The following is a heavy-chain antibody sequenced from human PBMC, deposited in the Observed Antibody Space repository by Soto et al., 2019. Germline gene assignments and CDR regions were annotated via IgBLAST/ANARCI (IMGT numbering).Heavy chain of an antibody. J-gene: IGHJ3*02. CDR2: INHSGST. V-gene: IGHV4-34*01. CDR1: GGSFSGYY. D-gene: IGHD5-18*01. CDR3: AAEEYSYGTHAFDI. Sequence: LSLTCAVYGGSFSGYYWSWIRQPPGKGLEWIGEINHSGSTNYNPSLKGRVTISVDTSKNQFSLKLSSVTAADTAVYYCAAEEYSYGTHAFDIWGQGTMVTVSS.